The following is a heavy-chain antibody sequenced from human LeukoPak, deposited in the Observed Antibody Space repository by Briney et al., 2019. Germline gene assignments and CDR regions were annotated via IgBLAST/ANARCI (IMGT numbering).Heavy chain of an antibody. D-gene: IGHD2-21*02. V-gene: IGHV3-9*01. CDR2: ISWNSGSI. J-gene: IGHJ4*02. CDR1: GFTFDDYA. CDR3: AKSVRSIIVVVTGFDY. Sequence: GGSLRLSCAASGFTFDDYAMHWVRQAPGKGLEWVSGISWNSGSIDYADSVKGRFTISRDNAKNSLYLQMNSLRAEDTALYYCAKSVRSIIVVVTGFDYWGQGTLVTVSS.